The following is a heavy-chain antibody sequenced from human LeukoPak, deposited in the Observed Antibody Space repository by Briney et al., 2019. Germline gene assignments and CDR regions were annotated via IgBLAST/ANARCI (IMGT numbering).Heavy chain of an antibody. J-gene: IGHJ4*02. V-gene: IGHV3-23*01. CDR2: ISGSGGST. CDR3: AKTRYFDWLLSWYFDY. D-gene: IGHD3-9*01. Sequence: GGSLRLSCAASGFTVSSNYMTWVRQAPGKGLEWVSAISGSGGSTYYADSVKGRFTISRDNSKNTLYLQMNSLRAEDTAVYYCAKTRYFDWLLSWYFDYWGQGTLVTVSS. CDR1: GFTVSSNY.